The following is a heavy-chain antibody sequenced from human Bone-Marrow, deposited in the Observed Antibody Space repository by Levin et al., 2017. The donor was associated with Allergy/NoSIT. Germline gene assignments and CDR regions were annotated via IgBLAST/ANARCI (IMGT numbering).Heavy chain of an antibody. CDR1: GFTFSNYG. Sequence: GGSLRLSCAASGFTFSNYGMYWVRQAPDKGLEWVAVMWLDGSNKYYADPVKGRFNISRDNFKNTLYLQMDSLRVEDTGVYYCVRGSNTGYYYGMDVWGQGTTVTVSS. CDR2: MWLDGSNK. J-gene: IGHJ6*02. D-gene: IGHD1-1*01. CDR3: VRGSNTGYYYGMDV. V-gene: IGHV3-33*01.